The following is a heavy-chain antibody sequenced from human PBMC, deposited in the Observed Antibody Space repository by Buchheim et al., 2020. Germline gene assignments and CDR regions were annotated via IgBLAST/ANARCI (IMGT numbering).Heavy chain of an antibody. Sequence: EVQLVESGGGLVQPGGSLRLSCAASGFTFSSYWMHWVRQAPGKGLVWVSRINSDGSSTSYADSVKGRFPISRDNAKNTLCLQMNSLRAEDTAVYYCARGDYVNIVATNHYGMDVWGQGTT. D-gene: IGHD5-12*01. CDR1: GFTFSSYW. J-gene: IGHJ6*02. CDR2: INSDGSST. V-gene: IGHV3-74*01. CDR3: ARGDYVNIVATNHYGMDV.